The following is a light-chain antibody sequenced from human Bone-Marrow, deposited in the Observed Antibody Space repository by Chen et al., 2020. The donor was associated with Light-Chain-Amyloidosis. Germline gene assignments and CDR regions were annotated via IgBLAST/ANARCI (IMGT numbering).Light chain of an antibody. CDR2: STD. CDR1: TGAVTSGYY. Sequence: QTVVTQEPSLTVSPGGTVTLSCASSTGAVTSGYYPNWFQQKPGQAPSALIYSTDNKHSWTPDRFSGSLLGGKAALTLSGVLPEDEAEYYCLLYYAGAWVFGGGTKLTVL. CDR3: LLYYAGAWV. J-gene: IGLJ3*02. V-gene: IGLV7-43*01.